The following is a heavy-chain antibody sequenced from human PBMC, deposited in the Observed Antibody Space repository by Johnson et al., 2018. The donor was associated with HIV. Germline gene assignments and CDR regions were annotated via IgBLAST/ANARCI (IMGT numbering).Heavy chain of an antibody. D-gene: IGHD1/OR15-1a*01. CDR3: ARGGGSWWGTEIDTFDI. CDR1: GFTFSSYT. CDR2: ISYDGNNK. V-gene: IGHV3-30*04. J-gene: IGHJ3*02. Sequence: QVQLVESGGGVVQPGRSLRLSCVVSGFTFSSYTMHWVRQAPGKGLEWVAVISYDGNNKYYADSVKGRCTISRDNAKNSLYLQMNSLRAEDTAVYYCARGGGSWWGTEIDTFDIWGQGTMVTVSS.